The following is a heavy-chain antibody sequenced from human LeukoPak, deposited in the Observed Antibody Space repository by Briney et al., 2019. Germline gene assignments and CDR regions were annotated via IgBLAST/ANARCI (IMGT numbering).Heavy chain of an antibody. D-gene: IGHD3-10*01. CDR2: IRYGGSNK. CDR1: GFTFSSYG. V-gene: IGHV3-30*02. Sequence: PGGSLRLSRAASGFTFSSYGMHWVRQAPGKGLEWVAFIRYGGSNKYYADSVKGRFTISRENSKNTLYLQMNSLRAEDTAVYYCAKVPESKRRTWGFGAQGWFDPWGQGTLVTVCS. J-gene: IGHJ5*02. CDR3: AKVPESKRRTWGFGAQGWFDP.